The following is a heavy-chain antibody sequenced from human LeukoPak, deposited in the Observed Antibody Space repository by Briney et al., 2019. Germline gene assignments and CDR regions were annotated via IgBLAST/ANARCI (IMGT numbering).Heavy chain of an antibody. CDR2: INPSGGCT. CDR3: ARLCGWYRIFDY. CDR1: GYTFTSYY. J-gene: IGHJ4*02. D-gene: IGHD6-19*01. Sequence: ASVKVSCKASGYTFTSYYMHWVRQAPGQGLEWMGIINPSGGCTSYAQKFQGRVTMTRDTSPSTVYMELSSRGSADPAGYYCARLCGWYRIFDYWGQGTLVTVSS. V-gene: IGHV1-46*01.